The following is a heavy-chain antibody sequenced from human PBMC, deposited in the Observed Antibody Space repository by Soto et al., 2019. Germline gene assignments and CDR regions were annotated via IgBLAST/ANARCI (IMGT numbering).Heavy chain of an antibody. J-gene: IGHJ4*02. D-gene: IGHD6-6*01. V-gene: IGHV4-59*01. CDR1: GGSISSYY. CDR3: ARVRQLGHWGYFDY. Sequence: QVQLQESGPGLVKPSETLSLTCTVSGGSISSYYWSWIRQPPGKGLEWIGYIYYSGSTNYNPSLKSRVTISVDTSKNQFSLKLSSVTAADTAVYYCARVRQLGHWGYFDYWGQGTLVTVSS. CDR2: IYYSGST.